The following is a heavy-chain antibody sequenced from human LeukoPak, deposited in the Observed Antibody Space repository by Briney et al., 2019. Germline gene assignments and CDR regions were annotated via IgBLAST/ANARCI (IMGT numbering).Heavy chain of an antibody. Sequence: SETLSLTCTVSGGSISSYYWSWIRQPPGKGLEWIGYIYYSGSTNYNPSLKSRVTISVDTSKNQFSLKLSSVTAADTAVYYCARCTAYDSKPRRAFDIWGQGTMVTVSS. CDR2: IYYSGST. J-gene: IGHJ3*02. CDR3: ARCTAYDSKPRRAFDI. D-gene: IGHD3-22*01. CDR1: GGSISSYY. V-gene: IGHV4-59*01.